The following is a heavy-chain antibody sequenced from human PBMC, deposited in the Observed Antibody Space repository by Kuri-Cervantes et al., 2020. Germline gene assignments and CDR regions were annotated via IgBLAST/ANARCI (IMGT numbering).Heavy chain of an antibody. D-gene: IGHD3-22*01. CDR2: ISWNSGSI. CDR3: AKDYDSSGYYYFDY. J-gene: IGHJ4*02. Sequence: SLKISCAASGFTFDDYAMHWVRRAPGKGLEWVSGISWNSGSIGYADSVKGRFTVSRDNAKNSLYLQMNSLRAEDTALYYCAKDYDSSGYYYFDYWGQGTLVTVSS. V-gene: IGHV3-9*01. CDR1: GFTFDDYA.